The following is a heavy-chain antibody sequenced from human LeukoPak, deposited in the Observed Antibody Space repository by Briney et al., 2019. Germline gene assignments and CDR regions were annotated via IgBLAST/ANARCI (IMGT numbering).Heavy chain of an antibody. CDR3: ASHSSTSSTDFDI. CDR2: IYPGDSDT. J-gene: IGHJ3*02. D-gene: IGHD2-2*01. CDR1: GYSFTSYW. V-gene: IGHV5-51*01. Sequence: KLGESLKLSCKGSGYSFTSYWIGGVRQIPGRGLEWMGLIYPGDSDTRYRPFFKGRVTISAEKSLSTAYLQGNSLDVSDTAIYYCASHSSTSSTDFDIWGQGTMVTVSS.